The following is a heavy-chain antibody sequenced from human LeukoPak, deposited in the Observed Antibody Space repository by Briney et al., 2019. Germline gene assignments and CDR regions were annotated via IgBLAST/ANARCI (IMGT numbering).Heavy chain of an antibody. CDR3: ARDGNFDI. V-gene: IGHV1-2*02. CDR2: IDCNSGGT. Sequence: ASVKVSCKASGYTFTGYYIHWVRQAPGQGLEWMGWIDCNSGGTNYAQNFQGRVTMTRDTSISTAYMELSRLGSDDTAVYYCARDGNFDIWGQGTMVTVSS. D-gene: IGHD4-23*01. CDR1: GYTFTGYY. J-gene: IGHJ3*02.